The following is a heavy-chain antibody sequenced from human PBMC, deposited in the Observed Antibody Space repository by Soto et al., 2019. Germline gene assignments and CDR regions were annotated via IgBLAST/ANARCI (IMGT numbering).Heavy chain of an antibody. CDR3: ATDGCSSTSCYPADEYYYYYGMDV. Sequence: GASVKVSCKASGYTFTSYYMHWVRQAPGQGLEWMGIINPSGGSTSYAQKFQGRVTMTRDTSTSTVYMELSSLRSEDTAVYYCATDGCSSTSCYPADEYYYYYGMDVSGQGTTVTVSS. CDR1: GYTFTSYY. V-gene: IGHV1-46*01. J-gene: IGHJ6*02. D-gene: IGHD2-2*01. CDR2: INPSGGST.